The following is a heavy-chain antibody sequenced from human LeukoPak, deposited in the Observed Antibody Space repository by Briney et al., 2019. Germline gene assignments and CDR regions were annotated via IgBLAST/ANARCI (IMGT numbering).Heavy chain of an antibody. CDR1: GFTFSRYS. CDR2: ISSNGGST. V-gene: IGHV3-64*01. D-gene: IGHD6-19*01. CDR3: ARMAVAGTDY. Sequence: GGSLRLSCAASGFTFSRYSMHWVRQAPGKGLEYVSAISSNGGSTYYANSVKGRFTISRDNSKNTLYLQMGSLRAEDMAVYYCARMAVAGTDYWGQGTLVTVSS. J-gene: IGHJ4*02.